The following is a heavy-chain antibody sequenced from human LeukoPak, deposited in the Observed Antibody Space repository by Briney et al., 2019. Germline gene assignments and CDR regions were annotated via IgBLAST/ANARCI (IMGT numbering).Heavy chain of an antibody. V-gene: IGHV4-38-2*02. CDR1: GYSISSGYY. CDR3: ARGSPRTLRFLEWSPNWFDP. D-gene: IGHD3-3*01. CDR2: IYHSGST. Sequence: PSETLSLTCTVSGYSISSGYYWGWIRPPPGKGLEWIGSIYHSGSTYYNPSLKSRVTISVDTSKNQFSLKLSSVTAADTAVYYCARGSPRTLRFLEWSPNWFDPWGQGTLVTVSS. J-gene: IGHJ5*02.